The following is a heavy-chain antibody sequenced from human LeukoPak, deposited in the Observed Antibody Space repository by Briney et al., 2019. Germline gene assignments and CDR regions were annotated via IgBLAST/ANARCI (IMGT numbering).Heavy chain of an antibody. CDR2: INTNTGNP. D-gene: IGHD5/OR15-5a*01. J-gene: IGHJ4*02. V-gene: IGHV7-4-1*02. CDR1: GYTFTSYA. CDR3: ARSTIGRERDYFDY. Sequence: GASVKVSCKASGYTFTSYAMNWVRQAPGQGLEWMGWINTNTGNPTYAQGFTGRFVFSLDTSVSTAYLQISSLKAEDTAVYYCARSTIGRERDYFDYWGQGTLVTVSS.